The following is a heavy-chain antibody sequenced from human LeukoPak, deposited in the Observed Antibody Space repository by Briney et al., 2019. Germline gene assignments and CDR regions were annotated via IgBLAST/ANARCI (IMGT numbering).Heavy chain of an antibody. CDR2: ISWNSGSI. CDR1: GGSISSYY. J-gene: IGHJ4*02. Sequence: LSLTCTVSGGSISSYYWSWVRQAPGKGLEWVSGISWNSGSIGYADSVKGRFTISRDNAKNSLYLQMNSLRAEDTALYYCATLKTTVTTVDYWGQGTLVTVSS. CDR3: ATLKTTVTTVDY. V-gene: IGHV3-9*01. D-gene: IGHD4-17*01.